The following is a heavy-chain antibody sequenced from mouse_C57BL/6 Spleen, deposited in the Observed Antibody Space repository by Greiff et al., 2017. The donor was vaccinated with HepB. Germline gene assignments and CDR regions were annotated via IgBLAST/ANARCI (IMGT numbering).Heavy chain of an antibody. CDR1: GYSFTGYY. D-gene: IGHD1-1*01. CDR2: INPSTGGT. Sequence: EVQLQQSGPELVKPGASVKISCKASGYSFTGYYMNWVKQSPEKSLEWIGEINPSTGGTTYNQKFKAKATLTVDKYSSKAYMQLKSLTSDDSAVYYCAISSQYYLDYWGQGTTLTVAA. V-gene: IGHV1-42*01. CDR3: AISSQYYLDY. J-gene: IGHJ2*01.